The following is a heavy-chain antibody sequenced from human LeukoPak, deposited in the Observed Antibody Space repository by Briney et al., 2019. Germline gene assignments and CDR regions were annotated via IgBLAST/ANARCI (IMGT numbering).Heavy chain of an antibody. Sequence: GASVKVSCKTSGYTFSTYDINWVRQASGQGLEWMGWMNPNSGNTHYAQRFQGRVTITRNTSISTAYMELSSLRSGDTAVYFCARGQYSSSWYPFDTWGQGTLVTVSS. CDR2: MNPNSGNT. CDR1: GYTFSTYD. J-gene: IGHJ5*02. V-gene: IGHV1-8*03. CDR3: ARGQYSSSWYPFDT. D-gene: IGHD6-13*01.